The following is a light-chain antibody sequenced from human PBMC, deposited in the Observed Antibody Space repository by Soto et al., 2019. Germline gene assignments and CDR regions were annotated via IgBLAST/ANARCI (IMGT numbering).Light chain of an antibody. CDR1: SSDVGGYNY. CDR3: SSYTSSSPYVV. V-gene: IGLV2-14*01. J-gene: IGLJ2*01. Sequence: QSALTQPASVSGSPGQSITISCTGTSSDVGGYNYVSWYQQHPGKAPKLMLYDVSNRPSGVSNRFSGSKSGNTASLTISGLQAEDEADYYCSSYTSSSPYVVFGGGTKVTVL. CDR2: DVS.